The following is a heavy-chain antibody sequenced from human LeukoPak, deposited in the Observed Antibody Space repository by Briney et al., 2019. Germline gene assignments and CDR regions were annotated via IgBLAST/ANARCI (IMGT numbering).Heavy chain of an antibody. V-gene: IGHV4-59*01. CDR1: GGSTSSYY. CDR2: IYYSGST. CDR3: ARDASSGSFDY. D-gene: IGHD3-10*01. Sequence: NPSETLSLTCTVSGGSTSSYYWSWIRQPPGKGLEWIGYIYYSGSTNYNPSLKSRVTISVDTSKNQFSLKLSSVTAADTAVYYCARDASSGSFDYWGQGTLVTVSS. J-gene: IGHJ4*02.